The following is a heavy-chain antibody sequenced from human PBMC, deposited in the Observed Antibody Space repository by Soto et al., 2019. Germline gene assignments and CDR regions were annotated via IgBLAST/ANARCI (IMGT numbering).Heavy chain of an antibody. D-gene: IGHD6-6*01. CDR3: ARLRLGMDV. CDR2: IYYSGST. Sequence: PSETLSLTCAVSGGSISSRNWWSWIRQPPGKGLEWIGCIYYSGSTYYNPSLKSRVTISVDTSKNQFSLKLSSVTAADTAVYYCARLRLGMDVWGQGTTVTVSS. J-gene: IGHJ6*02. CDR1: GGSISSRNW. V-gene: IGHV4-39*01.